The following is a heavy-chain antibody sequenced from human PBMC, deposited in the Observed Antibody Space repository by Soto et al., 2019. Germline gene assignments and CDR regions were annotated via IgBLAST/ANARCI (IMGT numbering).Heavy chain of an antibody. Sequence: EVQLLESGGGLVQPGGFLRLSCAAAGFTFSSYAMSWVRQAPGKGLEWVSIISDSGGSTYYADSVKGRFTISRDNSKNTLYLQMSSLRAEDTAVYYCAKTAVAGPRNWFDPWGQGTLVPVSS. J-gene: IGHJ5*02. D-gene: IGHD6-19*01. CDR1: GFTFSSYA. CDR3: AKTAVAGPRNWFDP. CDR2: ISDSGGST. V-gene: IGHV3-23*01.